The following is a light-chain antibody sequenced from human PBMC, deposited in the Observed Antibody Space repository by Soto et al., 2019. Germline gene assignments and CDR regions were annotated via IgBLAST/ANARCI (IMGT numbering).Light chain of an antibody. J-gene: IGKJ4*01. CDR1: QRITTY. Sequence: IGLTQSPATLSLSPGARATLSCRASQRITTYLAWYQQKPGQAPRLLIYDASNRATGIPARFSGSGSGTDFTLTISSLEPEDFAFYYCQQRSGWPLTFGGGTKVDIK. CDR3: QQRSGWPLT. CDR2: DAS. V-gene: IGKV3-11*01.